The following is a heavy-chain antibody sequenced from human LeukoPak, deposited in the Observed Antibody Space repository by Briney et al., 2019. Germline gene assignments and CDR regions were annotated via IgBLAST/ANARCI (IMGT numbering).Heavy chain of an antibody. Sequence: GGSLRLSCAPSGFTFSIYWMSWVRQAPGKGLEWVANINQDGSEDYYVDSVMGRFTISRDNVKNSLFLQMTSLRAEDTALYYCARAVTTGTVDYWGQGTLVTVSS. V-gene: IGHV3-7*01. J-gene: IGHJ4*02. CDR2: INQDGSED. D-gene: IGHD1-1*01. CDR1: GFTFSIYW. CDR3: ARAVTTGTVDY.